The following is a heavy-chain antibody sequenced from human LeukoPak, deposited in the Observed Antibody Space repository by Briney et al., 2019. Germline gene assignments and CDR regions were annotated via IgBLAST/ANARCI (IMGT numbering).Heavy chain of an antibody. CDR1: AYTFTGYY. D-gene: IGHD2-2*01. J-gene: IGHJ5*02. V-gene: IGHV1-2*04. CDR3: AVVVVPAAVGEPWFDP. CDR2: INPNSGGT. Sequence: ASVEVSCKASAYTFTGYYIHWVRQAPGQGLEWMGWINPNSGGTNYAQKFQGWVTMTRDTSISTAYMELSSLRSEDTAVYYCAVVVVPAAVGEPWFDPWGQGTLVTVFS.